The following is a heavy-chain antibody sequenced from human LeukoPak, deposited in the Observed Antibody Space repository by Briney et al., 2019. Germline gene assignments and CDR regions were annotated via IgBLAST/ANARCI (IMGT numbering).Heavy chain of an antibody. CDR2: IIPIFGTA. Sequence: ASVKVSCKASGGTFSSYAISWVREDPGQGLEWVGGIIPIFGTANYAQTFQGRVTITADESTSTAYMELSSLRSEDTAVYYCARPYYYDSSGYYSPYFDYWGQGTLVTVSS. CDR1: GGTFSSYA. V-gene: IGHV1-69*01. J-gene: IGHJ4*02. CDR3: ARPYYYDSSGYYSPYFDY. D-gene: IGHD3-22*01.